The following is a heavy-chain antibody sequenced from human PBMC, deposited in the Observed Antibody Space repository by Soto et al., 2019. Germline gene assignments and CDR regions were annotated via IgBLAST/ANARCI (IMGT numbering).Heavy chain of an antibody. CDR2: INHSGST. Sequence: SETLSLTCTVPGGSISSDYYHWTWIRQSPGKGLEWIGYINHSGSTNYNPSFKSRVTISVDTSKNQFSLKLSSVTAADTAVYYCARGDPTTVTTRGYYYYMDVWGKGTTVTVSS. J-gene: IGHJ6*03. CDR3: ARGDPTTVTTRGYYYYMDV. V-gene: IGHV4-30-4*08. D-gene: IGHD4-17*01. CDR1: GGSISSDYYH.